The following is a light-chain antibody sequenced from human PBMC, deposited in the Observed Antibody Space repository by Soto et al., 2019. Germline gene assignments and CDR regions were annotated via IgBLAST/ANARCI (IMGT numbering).Light chain of an antibody. V-gene: IGKV3-15*01. CDR3: QQYNSWPRAT. CDR1: QSISSN. Sequence: EIVMTQSPATLSVSPGERATLSCRASQSISSNLAWYQQKPGQAPRLLMFRTSSRATGFPARFSGSGSGTEFNLTISSLQSEDVGVYYCQQYNSWPRATFGGGTKVDIK. J-gene: IGKJ4*01. CDR2: RTS.